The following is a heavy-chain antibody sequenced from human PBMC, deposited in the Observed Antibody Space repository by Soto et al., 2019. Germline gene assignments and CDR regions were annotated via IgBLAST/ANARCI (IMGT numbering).Heavy chain of an antibody. J-gene: IGHJ4*02. CDR2: IFYTGGT. Sequence: SETLSLTCTVSGASISSGDYSWSWFRQHPGRGLEWIGYIFYTGGTFYTPSLKSRVTMSVDTSKNQFSLKLNSVTAADTAVYYCASRHSSPYFDYWGQGTLVTVSS. CDR3: ASRHSSPYFDY. V-gene: IGHV4-30-4*08. CDR1: GASISSGDYS. D-gene: IGHD6-13*01.